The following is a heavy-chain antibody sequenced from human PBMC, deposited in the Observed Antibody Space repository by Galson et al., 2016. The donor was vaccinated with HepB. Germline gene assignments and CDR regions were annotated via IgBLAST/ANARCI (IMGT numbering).Heavy chain of an antibody. J-gene: IGHJ6*03. D-gene: IGHD3-22*01. CDR1: GDSIGYYY. Sequence: SETLSLTCTVSGDSIGYYYWSWVRQSPEKGLEWIGNVYYSGHTNYNPSLKSRVTISVDTSENQFSLKLSSVTAADTAVYYCARGDSGYWEPYYYYMDVWGKGTTVTVSS. CDR3: ARGDSGYWEPYYYYMDV. CDR2: VYYSGHT. V-gene: IGHV4-59*12.